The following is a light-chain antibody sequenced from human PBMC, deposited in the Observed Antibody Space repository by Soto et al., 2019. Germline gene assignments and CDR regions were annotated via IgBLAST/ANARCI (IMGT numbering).Light chain of an antibody. J-gene: IGLJ1*01. Sequence: QSALTQPASVSGSPGQSITISCTGSSSDVGGYNYVSWYQHHPGKAPKLIIFEVTNRPSGVSNRFSGSKSGNTASLTISGLEAEEEDDYYCSSFTSMSARGVFGTGTKLTVL. V-gene: IGLV2-14*01. CDR3: SSFTSMSARGV. CDR2: EVT. CDR1: SSDVGGYNY.